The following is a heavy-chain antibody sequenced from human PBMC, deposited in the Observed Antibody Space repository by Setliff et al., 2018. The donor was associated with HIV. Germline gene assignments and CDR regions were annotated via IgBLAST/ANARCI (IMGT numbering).Heavy chain of an antibody. CDR2: IIPIFGTA. J-gene: IGHJ6*02. V-gene: IGHV1-69*13. CDR1: GGTFSIYA. D-gene: IGHD2-15*01. Sequence: SVKVSCKASGGTFSIYAISWVRQAPGQGLEWMGGIIPIFGTANYAQKFQGRVTITADESTSTAYMELSSLRSEDTAVYYCARGVYCSGGSCSWRDLRTYGMDVWGQGTTVTVSS. CDR3: ARGVYCSGGSCSWRDLRTYGMDV.